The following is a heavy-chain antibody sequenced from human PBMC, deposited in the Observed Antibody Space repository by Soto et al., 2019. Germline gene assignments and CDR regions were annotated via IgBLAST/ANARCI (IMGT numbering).Heavy chain of an antibody. Sequence: QLQLQESGPGLVKPSETLPLTCTVSGGSISTSSYYWGWIRQPPGKGLEWIGSIFYSGTTYYTPSLKLPLSLSIATSNDLLSPVLSAVTAADTAVYYCGRHDYCYDGSGYPNWFDPWGQGTLVIVSS. CDR3: GRHDYCYDGSGYPNWFDP. CDR1: GGSISTSSYY. D-gene: IGHD3-22*01. CDR2: IFYSGTT. J-gene: IGHJ5*02. V-gene: IGHV4-39*01.